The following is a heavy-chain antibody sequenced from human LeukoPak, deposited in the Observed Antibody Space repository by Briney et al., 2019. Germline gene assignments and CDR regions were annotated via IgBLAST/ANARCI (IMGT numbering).Heavy chain of an antibody. CDR2: IYYSGST. J-gene: IGHJ4*02. Sequence: SETLSLTCTVSGGSISSYYWSWIRQPPGKGLEWIGYIYYSGSTNYNPSLKSRVTISVDTSKNQFSLKLSSVTAADTAVYYCARAPVGDYVDYWGQGTLVTVSS. D-gene: IGHD4-17*01. CDR3: ARAPVGDYVDY. V-gene: IGHV4-59*01. CDR1: GGSISSYY.